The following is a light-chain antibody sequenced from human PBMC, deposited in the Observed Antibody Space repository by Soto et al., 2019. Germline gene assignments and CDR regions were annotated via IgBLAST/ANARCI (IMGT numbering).Light chain of an antibody. CDR2: EAS. Sequence: DIQMTQSPSTLSASVGDRVTITCRASQSISRWLAWYQHKPGTVPKLLIYEASTLESGVPSRFSGSRSGTEFTLTVSSLQPDDFATYYCQQYNDSFPYTFGQGTKLEIK. V-gene: IGKV1-5*03. J-gene: IGKJ2*01. CDR3: QQYNDSFPYT. CDR1: QSISRW.